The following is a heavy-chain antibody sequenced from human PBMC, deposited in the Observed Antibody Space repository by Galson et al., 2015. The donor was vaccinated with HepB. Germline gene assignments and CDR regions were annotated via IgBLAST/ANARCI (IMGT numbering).Heavy chain of an antibody. CDR2: ISYDGSNK. V-gene: IGHV3-30-3*01. CDR1: GFTFSSYA. D-gene: IGHD3-3*01. Sequence: SLRLSCAASGFTFSSYAMHWVRQAPGKGLEWVAVISYDGSNKYYADSVKGRFTISRDNSKNTLYLQMNSLRAEDTAVYYCAREITYYDFWSGYKDYYYMDVWGKGTTVTVSS. CDR3: AREITYYDFWSGYKDYYYMDV. J-gene: IGHJ6*03.